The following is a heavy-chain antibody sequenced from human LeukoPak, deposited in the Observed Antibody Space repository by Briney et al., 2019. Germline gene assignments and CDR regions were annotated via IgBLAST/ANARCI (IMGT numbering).Heavy chain of an antibody. J-gene: IGHJ4*02. CDR2: INPSSGGT. D-gene: IGHD2-2*01. CDR1: GYTFTGYY. Sequence: GASVKVSCKASGYTFTGYYMHWVRQAPGRGREWMRWINPSSGGTNYAQKFQGRVTMTRDTSISTAYMELSRLRSDDTAVYYCARVSTSCCYEIDYWGQGTLVTVSS. CDR3: ARVSTSCCYEIDY. V-gene: IGHV1-2*02.